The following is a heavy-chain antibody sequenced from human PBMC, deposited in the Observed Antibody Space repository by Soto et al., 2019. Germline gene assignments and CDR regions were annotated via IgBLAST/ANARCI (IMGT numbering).Heavy chain of an antibody. V-gene: IGHV3-23*01. D-gene: IGHD4-17*01. Sequence: GGSLRLSCAASGFTFSSYAMSWVRQAPGKGLEWVSAISGSGGSTYYADSVKGRFTISRDNSKNTLYLQMNSLRAEDTAVYYCANHRMTTVVNKVLIGMDVWGQGTTVTVSS. CDR1: GFTFSSYA. CDR3: ANHRMTTVVNKVLIGMDV. CDR2: ISGSGGST. J-gene: IGHJ6*02.